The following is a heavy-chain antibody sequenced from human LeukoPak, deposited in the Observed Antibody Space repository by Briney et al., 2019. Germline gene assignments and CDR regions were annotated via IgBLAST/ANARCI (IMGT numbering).Heavy chain of an antibody. J-gene: IGHJ5*02. V-gene: IGHV3-7*01. CDR3: ARWGYCSSTSCSPRGSWFDP. D-gene: IGHD2-2*01. CDR1: GFTFSSYW. CDR2: IKQDGSEK. Sequence: PGGSLRLSCAASGFTFSSYWMSWVRQAPGKGLEWVANIKQDGSEKYYVDSVKGRFTISRDSAKNSLYLQMNSLRAEDTAVYYCARWGYCSSTSCSPRGSWFDPWGQGTLVTVSS.